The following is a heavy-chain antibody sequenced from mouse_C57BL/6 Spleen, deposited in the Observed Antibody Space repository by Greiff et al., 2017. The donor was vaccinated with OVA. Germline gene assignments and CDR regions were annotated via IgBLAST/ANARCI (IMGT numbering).Heavy chain of an antibody. CDR3: ARDDDYEGAMDY. D-gene: IGHD2-4*01. CDR1: GFTFSSYA. CDR2: ISDGGSYT. Sequence: DVKLVESGGGLVKPGGSLKLSCAPSGFTFSSYAMSWVRQTPEKRLEWVATISDGGSYTYYPDNVKGRFTISRDNAKNNLYLQMSHLKSEDTAMYYCARDDDYEGAMDYWGQGTSVTVSS. J-gene: IGHJ4*01. V-gene: IGHV5-4*01.